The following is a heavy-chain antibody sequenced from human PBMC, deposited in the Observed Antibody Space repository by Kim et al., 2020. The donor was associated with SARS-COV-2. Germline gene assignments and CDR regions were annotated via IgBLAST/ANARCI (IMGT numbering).Heavy chain of an antibody. J-gene: IGHJ4*02. CDR2: IYYSGST. Sequence: SETLSLTSTVSGGSISSSSYYWGWICQPPGKGLEWIGSIYYSGSTYYNPSLKSRVTISVDTSKNQFSLKLSSVTAADTAVYYCARHGVSGWYEDYFDYWGQGTLVTVSS. CDR1: GGSISSSSYY. D-gene: IGHD6-19*01. V-gene: IGHV4-39*01. CDR3: ARHGVSGWYEDYFDY.